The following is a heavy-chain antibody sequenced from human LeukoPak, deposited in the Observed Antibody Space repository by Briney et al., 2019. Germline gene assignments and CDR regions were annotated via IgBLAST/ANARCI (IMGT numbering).Heavy chain of an antibody. CDR3: AKDPSIAVGAIDY. V-gene: IGHV3-23*01. J-gene: IGHJ4*02. CDR2: ISGSGGST. Sequence: PGGSLRLSCTASGFTFGDYAMSWVRQAPGKGLEWVSAISGSGGSTYYADSVKGRFTISRDNSKNTLYLQMNSLRAEDTAVYYCAKDPSIAVGAIDYWGQGTLVTVSS. CDR1: GFTFGDYA. D-gene: IGHD6-19*01.